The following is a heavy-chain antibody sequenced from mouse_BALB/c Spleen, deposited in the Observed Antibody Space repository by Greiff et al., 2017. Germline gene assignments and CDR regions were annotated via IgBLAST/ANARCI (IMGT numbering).Heavy chain of an antibody. J-gene: IGHJ4*01. CDR3: ARGGYDRRVYAMDY. Sequence: QVQLQQSGAELVRPGVSVKISCKGSGYTFTDYWMHWVKQRPGQGLEWIGAIDTSDSYTSYNQKFKGKATLTVDESSSTAYMQLSSLTSEDSAVYYCARGGYDRRVYAMDYWGQGTSVTVSS. CDR2: IDTSDSYT. V-gene: IGHV1-69*02. D-gene: IGHD2-2*01. CDR1: GYTFTDYW.